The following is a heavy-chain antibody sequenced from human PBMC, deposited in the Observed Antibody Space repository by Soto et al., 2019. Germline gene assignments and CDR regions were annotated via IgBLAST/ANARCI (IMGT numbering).Heavy chain of an antibody. CDR1: GFTFSNAW. D-gene: IGHD3-22*01. V-gene: IGHV3-15*07. Sequence: GGSLRLSCAASGFTFSNAWINWVRQAPGKGLEWVGRIKSKTDGGTTDYAEPVKGRFAISRDDSNNMAYLQMNSLKIEDTAVYYCTTDSYSTIIIVRFDYWGHGTLVTVSS. J-gene: IGHJ4*01. CDR2: IKSKTDGGTT. CDR3: TTDSYSTIIIVRFDY.